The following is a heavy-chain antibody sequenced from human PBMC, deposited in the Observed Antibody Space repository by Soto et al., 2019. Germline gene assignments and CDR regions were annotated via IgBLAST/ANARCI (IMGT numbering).Heavy chain of an antibody. Sequence: QVQLVESGGGVVQPGRSLRLSCAASGFTFSSYGMHWVRQAPGKGLEWVAVISHDGSNKYYADSVKGRFTISRDNSKNTLYLQMNSLRAEDTAVYYCAKDRFRYCSGGSCNFFDYWGQGTLVTVSS. J-gene: IGHJ4*02. V-gene: IGHV3-30*18. D-gene: IGHD2-15*01. CDR1: GFTFSSYG. CDR3: AKDRFRYCSGGSCNFFDY. CDR2: ISHDGSNK.